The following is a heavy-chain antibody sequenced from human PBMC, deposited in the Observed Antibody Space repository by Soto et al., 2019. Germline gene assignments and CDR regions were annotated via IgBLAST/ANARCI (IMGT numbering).Heavy chain of an antibody. D-gene: IGHD6-19*01. V-gene: IGHV1-58*02. Sequence: QMQLVQSGPEVKKPGTSVKVSCKASGFTFTTSAMQWVRQARGQRLEWIGWIVVGSGNINYAQKFQERVTITRDLSTGTAYMEASSLRSEDTAVYYCAATIIAVAGSGYYGMDVWGQGTTVTVSS. CDR2: IVVGSGNI. CDR1: GFTFTTSA. CDR3: AATIIAVAGSGYYGMDV. J-gene: IGHJ6*02.